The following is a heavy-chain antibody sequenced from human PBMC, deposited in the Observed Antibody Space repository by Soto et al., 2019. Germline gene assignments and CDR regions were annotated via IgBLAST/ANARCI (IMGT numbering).Heavy chain of an antibody. J-gene: IGHJ5*02. CDR3: ARDLSISSTDGPLDP. V-gene: IGHV4-34*01. D-gene: IGHD6-6*01. CDR2: INHSGST. CDR1: GGSFSGYY. Sequence: PSETLSLTCAVYGGSFSGYYWSWIRQPPGKGLEWIGEINHSGSTNYNPSLKSRVTISVDTSKSQFSLKLSSVTAADTAVYYCARDLSISSTDGPLDPWGHGTLVTVSS.